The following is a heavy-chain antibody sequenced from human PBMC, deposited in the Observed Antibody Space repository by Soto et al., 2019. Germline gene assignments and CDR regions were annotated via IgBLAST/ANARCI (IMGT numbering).Heavy chain of an antibody. CDR3: ASDRGTIFGVVIRYGMDV. Sequence: SVKVSCKASGDTFNSYAVNWVRQAPGQGLEWMGGIIPIFGVANYAQKFQGRVTITADESTSTAYMELSSLRSEDTAVYYCASDRGTIFGVVIRYGMDVWGQGTTVTVSS. CDR1: GDTFNSYA. J-gene: IGHJ6*02. V-gene: IGHV1-69*13. CDR2: IIPIFGVA. D-gene: IGHD3-3*01.